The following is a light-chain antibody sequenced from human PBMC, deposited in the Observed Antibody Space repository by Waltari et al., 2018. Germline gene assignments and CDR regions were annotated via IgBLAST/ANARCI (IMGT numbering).Light chain of an antibody. V-gene: IGKV3-11*01. J-gene: IGKJ3*01. CDR3: QHRDNWLFT. Sequence: EIVLTQAPAPLSFSPGDRATLACSASQSIQTFLAWYQQKPGQAPRLLIYNSSLRASGVPVRFSGSGSGTDFTLTISHLEPEDFAFYFCQHRDNWLFTFGPGTKVEIK. CDR1: QSIQTF. CDR2: NSS.